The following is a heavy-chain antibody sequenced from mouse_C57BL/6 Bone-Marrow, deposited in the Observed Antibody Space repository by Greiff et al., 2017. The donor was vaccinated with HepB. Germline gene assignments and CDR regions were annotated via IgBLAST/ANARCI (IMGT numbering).Heavy chain of an antibody. CDR1: GYTFTSYT. D-gene: IGHD4-1*01. J-gene: IGHJ2*01. CDR3: ARSLGRDY. Sequence: VQLQQSGAELARPGASVKMSCKASGYTFTSYTLHWVKQRPGQGLEWIGYINPSSGYTKYNQKFKDKATLTADKSSSTAYMQLSSLTSEDSAVYYCARSLGRDYWGQGTTLTVSS. V-gene: IGHV1-4*01. CDR2: INPSSGYT.